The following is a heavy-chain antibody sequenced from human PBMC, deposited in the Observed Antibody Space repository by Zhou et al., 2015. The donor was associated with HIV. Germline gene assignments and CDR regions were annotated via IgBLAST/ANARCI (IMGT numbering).Heavy chain of an antibody. D-gene: IGHD1-1*01. CDR1: GGTFGSYA. V-gene: IGHV1-69*01. CDR2: IIPIFGTA. Sequence: QVQLVQSGAEVKKPGSSVKVSCKASGGTFGSYAINWVRQAPGRGLEWVGGIIPIFGTANYAQKFQGRVTITADESTSTAYMELSSLRSEDTAVYYCARGAVGTTGTVAGDYWGQGTLVTVSS. J-gene: IGHJ4*02. CDR3: ARGAVGTTGTVAGDY.